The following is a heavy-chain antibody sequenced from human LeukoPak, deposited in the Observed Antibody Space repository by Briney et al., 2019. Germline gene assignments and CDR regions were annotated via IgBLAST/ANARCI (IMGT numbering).Heavy chain of an antibody. CDR3: ATQNNSYFDY. V-gene: IGHV1-2*02. CDR1: GYSFTGYS. Sequence: ASVKVSCKASGYSFTGYSMHWVRQAPGQGLEWMGWINPNSGGTKFAQKFQGRVTMTRDTSISTVYMEVSRLRSDDTAVYYCATQNNSYFDYWGQGTLVTVSS. CDR2: INPNSGGT. D-gene: IGHD1-20*01. J-gene: IGHJ4*02.